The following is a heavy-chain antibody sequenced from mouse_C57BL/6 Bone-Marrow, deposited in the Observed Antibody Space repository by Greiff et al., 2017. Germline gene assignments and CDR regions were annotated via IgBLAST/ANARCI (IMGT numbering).Heavy chain of an antibody. J-gene: IGHJ3*01. CDR2: IHPNSGST. CDR1: GYTFTSYW. CDR3: ARSRLTGFAY. Sequence: QVQLQQPGAELVKPGASVKLSCKASGYTFTSYWMHWVKQRPGQGLEWIGMIHPNSGSTNYNEKFKSKATLTVDKSTSTAYMQLSSLTSEDSAVYYCARSRLTGFAYWGQGTLVTVSA. D-gene: IGHD4-1*01. V-gene: IGHV1-64*01.